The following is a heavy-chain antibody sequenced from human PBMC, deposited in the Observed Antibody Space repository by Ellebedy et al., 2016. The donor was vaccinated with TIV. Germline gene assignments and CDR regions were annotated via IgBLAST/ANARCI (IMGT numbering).Heavy chain of an antibody. Sequence: SETLSLTCTVSGGSISSSSYYWGWIRQPPGKGLEWIGSIYYSGSTYYNPSLKSRVTISVDTSKNQFSLKLSSVTAADTAVYYCARHGGSGYPYDAFDIWGQGTMVTVSS. CDR2: IYYSGST. J-gene: IGHJ3*02. V-gene: IGHV4-39*01. CDR1: GGSISSSSYY. CDR3: ARHGGSGYPYDAFDI. D-gene: IGHD3-22*01.